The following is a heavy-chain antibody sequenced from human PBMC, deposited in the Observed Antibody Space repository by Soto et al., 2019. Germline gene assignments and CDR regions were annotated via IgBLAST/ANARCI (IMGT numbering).Heavy chain of an antibody. CDR2: ISAYNGNT. J-gene: IGHJ4*02. Sequence: QVQLVQSGAEVKKPGASVKVSCKASGYTFTSYGISWVRQAPGQGLEWMGWISAYNGNTNYAERFQGRVTMTTDTSTSTAYMELRSLRSEDTALYYCATYYDILTGYYSFEYWGQGTLVTVS. V-gene: IGHV1-18*01. D-gene: IGHD3-9*01. CDR3: ATYYDILTGYYSFEY. CDR1: GYTFTSYG.